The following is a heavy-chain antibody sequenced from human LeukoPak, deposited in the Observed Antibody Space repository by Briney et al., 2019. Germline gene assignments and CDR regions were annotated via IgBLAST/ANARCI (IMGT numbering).Heavy chain of an antibody. D-gene: IGHD3-10*01. CDR1: GDSISSYY. J-gene: IGHJ4*02. CDR2: VSNIETT. CDR3: ARGYMVRGVIITGFDY. Sequence: SETLSLTCTVSGDSISSYYWSWLRQPPGKRLEWIGYVSNIETTNYNPSLKSRVTISVDTSKNQFSLRLNSVTAADTAVYYCARGYMVRGVIITGFDYWGQGTLVTVSS. V-gene: IGHV4-59*08.